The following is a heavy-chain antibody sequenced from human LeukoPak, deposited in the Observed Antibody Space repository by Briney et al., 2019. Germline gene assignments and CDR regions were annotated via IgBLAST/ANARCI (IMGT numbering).Heavy chain of an antibody. J-gene: IGHJ4*02. CDR1: GDTFSRYA. D-gene: IGHD3-10*01. CDR2: MSGFGDST. Sequence: GGSLSLSCAASGDTFSRYARSWVRQPPGKGLELASTMSGFGDSTYYAESEKGPFTISRDNTKSALYMQQNSLRAEDTAIYYCAKDPVEGTLVQGIIMTFDYWGQGVLVTVSS. V-gene: IGHV3-23*01. CDR3: AKDPVEGTLVQGIIMTFDY.